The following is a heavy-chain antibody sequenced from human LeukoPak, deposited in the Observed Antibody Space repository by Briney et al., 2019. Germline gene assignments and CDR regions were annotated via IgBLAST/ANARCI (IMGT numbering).Heavy chain of an antibody. CDR1: GYTFNNYG. D-gene: IGHD5-18*01. J-gene: IGHJ6*03. Sequence: ASVKVSCKASGYTFNNYGITWVRQAPGQGLEWMGWISTYNGNTNYAQKLQGRVTMTTDTSTSTAYMELRSLRSDDTAVYYCARTKLDTAMVLSLYMDVWGKGTTVTISS. CDR3: ARTKLDTAMVLSLYMDV. V-gene: IGHV1-18*01. CDR2: ISTYNGNT.